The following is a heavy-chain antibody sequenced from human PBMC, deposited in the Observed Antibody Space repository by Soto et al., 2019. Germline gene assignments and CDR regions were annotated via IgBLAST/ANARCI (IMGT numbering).Heavy chain of an antibody. D-gene: IGHD3-16*01. CDR1: GSSVTRTSFY. CDR2: FLYGGRT. J-gene: IGHJ5*02. Sequence: SSETLSLTCTVSGSSVTRTSFYWSWIRQTPGKGLEWIGYFLYGGRTNYNPSLKSRVNISVDTSKNQFSLQLSSVTAADTALYFCVRDRAFSYAYDLWGQGTLVTVSS. CDR3: VRDRAFSYAYDL. V-gene: IGHV4-61*01.